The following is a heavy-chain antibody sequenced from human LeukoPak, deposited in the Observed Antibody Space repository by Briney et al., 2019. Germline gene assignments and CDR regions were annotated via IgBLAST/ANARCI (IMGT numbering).Heavy chain of an antibody. J-gene: IGHJ6*03. V-gene: IGHV3-48*01. D-gene: IGHD6-13*01. Sequence: PGGSLRLSCAASGFTFSSYSMNWVRQAPGKGLEWVSYISSSSSTIYYADSVKGRFTISRDNAKNSLYLQMNSLRAEDTAVYYCARDKSSWYDYYYMDVWGKGTTVTVSS. CDR3: ARDKSSWYDYYYMDV. CDR2: ISSSSSTI. CDR1: GFTFSSYS.